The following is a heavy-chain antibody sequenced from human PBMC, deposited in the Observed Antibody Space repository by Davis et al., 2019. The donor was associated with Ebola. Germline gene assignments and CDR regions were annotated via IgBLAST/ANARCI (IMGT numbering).Heavy chain of an antibody. CDR1: GFTFSTYI. CDR3: ARGGSYDY. Sequence: GESLKISCAASGFTFSTYIMNWVRQAPGKGLEWVASISSTNSYIYYADSVKGRLTVSRDNAKRLLFLQMDTLTAEDTAVYYCARGGSYDYWGQGTLVTVSS. J-gene: IGHJ4*02. V-gene: IGHV3-21*01. D-gene: IGHD1-26*01. CDR2: ISSTNSYI.